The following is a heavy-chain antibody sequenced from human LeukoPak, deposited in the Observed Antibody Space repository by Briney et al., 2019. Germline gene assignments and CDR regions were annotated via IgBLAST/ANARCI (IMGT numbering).Heavy chain of an antibody. D-gene: IGHD4-23*01. CDR2: IYTSGST. CDR1: GGSISSYY. V-gene: IGHV4-4*09. Sequence: SETLSLTCTVSGGSISSYYWSRIRQPPGKGLEWIGYIYTSGSTNYNPSLKSRVTISVDTSKNQFSLKLSSVTAADTAVYYCAHGGNDAFDIWGQGTMITVSS. CDR3: AHGGNDAFDI. J-gene: IGHJ3*02.